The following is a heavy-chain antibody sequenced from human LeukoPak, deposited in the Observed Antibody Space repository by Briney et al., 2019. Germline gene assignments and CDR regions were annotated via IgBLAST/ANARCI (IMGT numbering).Heavy chain of an antibody. Sequence: PETLSLTCTVSGGSISSYYWSWIRQSPGKGLEWIGYIYYSGSTNYNPSVKSRVTISVDMSKNQVSLKLSSVTAADTAMYYCARHRATVTFNYWGQGTLVTVSS. CDR1: GGSISSYY. CDR2: IYYSGST. CDR3: ARHRATVTFNY. D-gene: IGHD4-17*01. J-gene: IGHJ4*02. V-gene: IGHV4-59*08.